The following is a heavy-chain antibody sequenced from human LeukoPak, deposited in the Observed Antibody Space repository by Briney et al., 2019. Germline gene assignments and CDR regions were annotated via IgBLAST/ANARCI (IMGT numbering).Heavy chain of an antibody. CDR2: IKQDESKR. V-gene: IGHV3-7*01. CDR3: AREASLYCSGNDCYWAFDR. D-gene: IGHD2-21*02. CDR1: GFTFSNHW. J-gene: IGHJ5*02. Sequence: GGSLRLSCAASGFTFSNHWMSWVRQAPGKGLEWVANIKQDESKRYYVDSVKGRFTISRDNAKSSLYLQINSLRAADTAVYYCAREASLYCSGNDCYWAFDRWGQGTLVTVSS.